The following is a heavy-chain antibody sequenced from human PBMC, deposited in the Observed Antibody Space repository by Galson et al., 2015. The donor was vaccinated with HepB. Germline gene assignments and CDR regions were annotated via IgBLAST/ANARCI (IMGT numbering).Heavy chain of an antibody. CDR3: ARGYDSANYYYLY. D-gene: IGHD3-10*01. J-gene: IGHJ4*02. CDR2: ITPMFGTA. V-gene: IGHV1-69*13. CDR1: GGTFRSCA. Sequence: SVKVSCKASGGTFRSCAISWVRQDPGQGLEWMGGITPMFGTANYAQKFQGRVTITADESTSTAYMELSSLRSEDTAVYYCARGYDSANYYYLYWGQGTLVTVSS.